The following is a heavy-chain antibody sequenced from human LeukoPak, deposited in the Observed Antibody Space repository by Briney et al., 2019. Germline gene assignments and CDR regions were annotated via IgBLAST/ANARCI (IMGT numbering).Heavy chain of an antibody. Sequence: SETLSLTCSVSGGSISSGSYYWSWIRQPAGKGLEWIGRIYTSGSTNYNPSLKSRVTISVDTSKTQFSLKLSSVTAPDTAVYYCARGVVIIRSPYYMDVWGKGTTVTVSS. J-gene: IGHJ6*03. CDR2: IYTSGST. V-gene: IGHV4-61*02. CDR3: ARGVVIIRSPYYMDV. CDR1: GGSISSGSYY. D-gene: IGHD3-3*01.